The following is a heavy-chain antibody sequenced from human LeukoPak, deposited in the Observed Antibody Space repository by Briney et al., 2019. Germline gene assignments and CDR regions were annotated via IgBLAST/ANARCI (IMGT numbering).Heavy chain of an antibody. J-gene: IGHJ5*02. CDR1: GASFTDYY. Sequence: SETLSLTCTVSGASFTDYYRSWIRQSPGKGLEWISYIHHSGNSDYNPSLRSRVTTSLDTSKNQFSLNLISVTAADTAVYYCTRGHWGLQSWSQGTLVTVSS. CDR3: TRGHWGLQS. V-gene: IGHV4-59*01. D-gene: IGHD7-27*01. CDR2: IHHSGNS.